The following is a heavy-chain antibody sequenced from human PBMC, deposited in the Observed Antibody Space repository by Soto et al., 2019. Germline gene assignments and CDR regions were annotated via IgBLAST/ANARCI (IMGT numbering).Heavy chain of an antibody. Sequence: PSETLSLTCSVAGVSISGYYWTWIRQTAGKGLEWIGRMYISGSTNYNPSLKSRATMSIDTSKNYFSLKLRSVTAADTAVYYCASDQINQNVFDFWGQGTMGTVSS. V-gene: IGHV4-4*07. CDR2: MYISGST. J-gene: IGHJ3*01. CDR1: GVSISGYY. CDR3: ASDQINQNVFDF.